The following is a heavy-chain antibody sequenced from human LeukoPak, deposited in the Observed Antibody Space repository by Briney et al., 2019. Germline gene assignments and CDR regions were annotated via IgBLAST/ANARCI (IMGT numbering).Heavy chain of an antibody. J-gene: IGHJ3*02. CDR1: GFTFSSYA. V-gene: IGHV3-23*01. D-gene: IGHD6-13*01. CDR2: ISGSGGST. CDR3: AKTGSWSSAFDI. Sequence: GGSLRLSCAASGFTFSSYAMSWVRQAPGKGLEWVSAISGSGGSTYYADSVKGRFTISRDNSKNTLCLQMNSLRAEDTAVYYCAKTGSWSSAFDIWGQGTMVTVSS.